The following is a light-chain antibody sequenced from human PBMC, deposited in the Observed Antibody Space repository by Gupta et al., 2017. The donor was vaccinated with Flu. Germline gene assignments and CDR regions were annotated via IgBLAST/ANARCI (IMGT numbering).Light chain of an antibody. J-gene: IGLJ3*02. V-gene: IGLV7-43*01. CDR1: AGAVTSDYY. CDR3: LLYYDRAQGV. CDR2: STS. Sequence: QIVVTQEPSLTVSPGGTVTLPCASSAGAVTSDYYPNWFQQKPGQPPRALIYSTSVKYSWTPARFSGSLLGGKAALTLSDAQPEDESEYFCLLYYDRAQGVFGGGTKLTVL.